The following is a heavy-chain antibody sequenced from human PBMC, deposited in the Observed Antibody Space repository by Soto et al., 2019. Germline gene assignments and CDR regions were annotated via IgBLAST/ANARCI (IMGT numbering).Heavy chain of an antibody. CDR1: GFTFRNYS. D-gene: IGHD6-13*01. CDR3: ARALTVAAVVSGYYFHGIDV. V-gene: IGHV3-48*02. J-gene: IGHJ6*02. CDR2: ISIGSGTI. Sequence: EVQLVESGGDLVQPGGSLRLSCTASGFTFRNYSMNWVRQAPGKGLEWLSYISIGSGTIYYADSVKGRFTISRDNAKNSLFLQMNSLRDEDTAVYYCARALTVAAVVSGYYFHGIDVWGQGTTVSFSS.